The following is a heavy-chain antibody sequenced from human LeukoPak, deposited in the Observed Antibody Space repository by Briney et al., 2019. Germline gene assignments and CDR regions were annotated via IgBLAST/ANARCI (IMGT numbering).Heavy chain of an antibody. CDR3: ARASRYCSGGGCQYYFDY. V-gene: IGHV1-2*02. J-gene: IGHJ4*02. CDR2: INPNSGGT. D-gene: IGHD2-15*01. CDR1: GYTFTGYY. Sequence: ASVKVSCKASGYTFTGYYMHWVRQAPGQGLEWMGWINPNSGGTNYAQKFQGRVTMTRDTSISTAYMELSRLRSGDTAVYYCARASRYCSGGGCQYYFDYWGQGTLVTVSS.